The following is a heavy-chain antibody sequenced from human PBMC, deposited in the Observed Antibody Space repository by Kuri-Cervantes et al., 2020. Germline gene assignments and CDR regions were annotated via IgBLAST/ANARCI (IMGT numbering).Heavy chain of an antibody. D-gene: IGHD2-2*03. Sequence: GSLRLSCTVSGGSISSYYWSWIRQPAGKGLEWIGRIYTSGSTNYNPSLKSRVTMSVDTSKNQFSLKLSSVTAADTAVYYCARGLDYPSTFDYWGQGALVTVSS. CDR3: ARGLDYPSTFDY. CDR2: IYTSGST. CDR1: GGSISSYY. J-gene: IGHJ4*02. V-gene: IGHV4-4*07.